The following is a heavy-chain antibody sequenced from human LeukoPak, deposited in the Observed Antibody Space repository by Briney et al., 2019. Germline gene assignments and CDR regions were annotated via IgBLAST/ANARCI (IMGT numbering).Heavy chain of an antibody. CDR1: GGSFSGYY. J-gene: IGHJ5*02. Sequence: SETLSLTCAVYGGSFSGYYWSWIRQPPGKGLEWIGEINHSGSTNYNPSLKSRVTISVDTSKNQFSLKLSSVTAADTAVYYCARRYSSGWSRRHNWFDPWGQGTLVTVSS. D-gene: IGHD6-19*01. V-gene: IGHV4-34*01. CDR2: INHSGST. CDR3: ARRYSSGWSRRHNWFDP.